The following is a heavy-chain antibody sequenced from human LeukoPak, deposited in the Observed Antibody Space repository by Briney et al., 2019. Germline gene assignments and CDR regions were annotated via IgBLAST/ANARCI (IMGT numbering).Heavy chain of an antibody. D-gene: IGHD5-18*01. Sequence: PGRSLRLSCTASGFTFGDHAMSWVRQAPGKGLEWVGFIRSKAYRGTTEYAASVKGRFTISRDDSKSIAYLQMNSLKTEDTAVYYCSRGPIQRWLHNGMDVWGQGTTVTVSS. J-gene: IGHJ6*02. CDR2: IRSKAYRGTT. CDR1: GFTFGDHA. V-gene: IGHV3-49*04. CDR3: SRGPIQRWLHNGMDV.